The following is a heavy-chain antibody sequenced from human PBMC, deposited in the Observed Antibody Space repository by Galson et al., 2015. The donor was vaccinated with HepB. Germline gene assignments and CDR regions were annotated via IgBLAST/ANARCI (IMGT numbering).Heavy chain of an antibody. CDR2: ISHSEST. J-gene: IGHJ4*02. CDR3: LLFWSGRDS. V-gene: IGHV4-34*01. CDR1: DGSSSGYY. Sequence: ETLSLTCAIYDGSSSGYYWNWIRQSPGKGLEWIGEISHSESTKYNPSLRSRVVMSVDTSKNQFSLRLNSVTAADTAVYYCLLFWSGRDSWGQGTLVTVSS. D-gene: IGHD3-3*01.